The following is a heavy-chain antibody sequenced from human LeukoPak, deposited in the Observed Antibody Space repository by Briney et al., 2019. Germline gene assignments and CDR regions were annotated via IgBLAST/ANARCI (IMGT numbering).Heavy chain of an antibody. CDR2: IYCSGST. Sequence: YPSETLSLTCTVSGGSISSYYWSWIRQPPGKGLEWIGYIYCSGSTNYNPSLKSRVTISVDTSKNQFSLKLSSVTAADTAVYYCARTTEGYCRGRSCYSYYYYMDVWGKGTTVTVSS. CDR1: GGSISSYY. CDR3: ARTTEGYCRGRSCYSYYYYMDV. D-gene: IGHD2-15*01. J-gene: IGHJ6*03. V-gene: IGHV4-59*01.